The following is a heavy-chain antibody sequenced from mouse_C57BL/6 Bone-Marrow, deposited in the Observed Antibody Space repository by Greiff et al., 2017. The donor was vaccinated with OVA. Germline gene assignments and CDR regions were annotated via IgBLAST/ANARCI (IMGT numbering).Heavy chain of an antibody. V-gene: IGHV1-5*01. CDR1: GYTFTSYW. CDR3: TRQDYGSSWGFGD. CDR2: IYPGNSDT. J-gene: IGHJ3*01. Sequence: VQLQQSGTVLARPGASVKMSCKTSGYTFTSYWMHWVKQRPGQGLEWIGAIYPGNSDTSYNQKFKGKAKLTAVTSASTAYMELSSLTNEDSAVYYCTRQDYGSSWGFGDWGQGTLVTVSA. D-gene: IGHD1-1*01.